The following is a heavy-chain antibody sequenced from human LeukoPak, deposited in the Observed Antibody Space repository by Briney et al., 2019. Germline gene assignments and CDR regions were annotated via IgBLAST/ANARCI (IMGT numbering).Heavy chain of an antibody. CDR1: GYTFSGTGWY. Sequence: ASVKVSCKASGYTFSGTGWYLYWLRQAPGQGLECMGWIYPYTGATHYAQKFQGRVAMTRDTSISAAYMELSRLRPDDTAVYYCARDGPAQMVDFDYWGQGTLVTVSS. V-gene: IGHV1-2*02. J-gene: IGHJ4*02. CDR3: ARDGPAQMVDFDY. CDR2: IYPYTGAT. D-gene: IGHD3-10*01.